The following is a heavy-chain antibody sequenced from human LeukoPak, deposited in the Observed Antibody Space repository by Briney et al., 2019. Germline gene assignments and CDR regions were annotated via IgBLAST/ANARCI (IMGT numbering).Heavy chain of an antibody. Sequence: SETLSLTYTVSGGSISSGGYYWSWIRQHPGKGLEWIGYIYHSGSTYYNPSLKSRVTISVDTSKNQFSLKLSSVTAADTAVYYCARGFTAGALGYFDLWGRGTLVTVSS. D-gene: IGHD1-14*01. CDR3: ARGFTAGALGYFDL. CDR2: IYHSGST. J-gene: IGHJ2*01. V-gene: IGHV4-31*03. CDR1: GGSISSGGYY.